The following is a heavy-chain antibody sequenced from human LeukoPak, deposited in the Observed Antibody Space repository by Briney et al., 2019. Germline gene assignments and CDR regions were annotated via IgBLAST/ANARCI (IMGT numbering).Heavy chain of an antibody. J-gene: IGHJ4*02. CDR3: ARVKTGTFDY. V-gene: IGHV4-59*01. CDR2: IYYSGST. D-gene: IGHD1-7*01. CDR1: GSSISSYY. Sequence: PSETLSLTCTVSGSSISSYYWSWIRQPPGKGLEWIGYIYYSGSTNYNPSLKSRVTISVDTSKNQFSLKLSSVTAADTAVYYCARVKTGTFDYWGQGTLVTVSS.